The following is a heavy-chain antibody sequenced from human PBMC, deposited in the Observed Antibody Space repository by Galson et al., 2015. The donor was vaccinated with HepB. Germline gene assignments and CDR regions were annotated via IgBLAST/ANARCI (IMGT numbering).Heavy chain of an antibody. CDR2: IYTSGST. Sequence: TLSLTCTVSGGSISSDNYYWSWIRQPAGKGLEWIGRIYTSGSTNYNPSLMSRVTMSVDTSTKQFSLKLSSVTAADTAVYYCARGFQHGSVYYYYYMDVWGKGTTVTVSS. J-gene: IGHJ6*03. CDR1: GGSISSDNYY. CDR3: ARGFQHGSVYYYYYMDV. V-gene: IGHV4-61*02. D-gene: IGHD6-25*01.